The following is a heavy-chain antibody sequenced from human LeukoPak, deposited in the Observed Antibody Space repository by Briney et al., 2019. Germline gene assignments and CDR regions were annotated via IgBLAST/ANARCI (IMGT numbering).Heavy chain of an antibody. CDR3: ARLGGYDSSGSVN. CDR1: GYAFIAYH. J-gene: IGHJ4*02. D-gene: IGHD3-22*01. Sequence: ASVKVSCKAAGYAFIAYHMHWVRQAPGQGLEWMGWINPNSGGTNYAQKFQGRVTMTRDTSISTAYMELSRLRSDDTAVYYCARLGGYDSSGSVNWGQGTLVTVSS. V-gene: IGHV1-2*02. CDR2: INPNSGGT.